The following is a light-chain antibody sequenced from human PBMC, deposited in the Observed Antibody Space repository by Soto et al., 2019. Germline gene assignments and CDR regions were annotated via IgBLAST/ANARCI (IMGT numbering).Light chain of an antibody. CDR3: CSSAGDYTFV. Sequence: QSALTQPRSVSGSPGQSVTISCTGTSSDVGGSNHVSWYQHHPGKAPKFMIYDVNKRPSGVPDRFSGSKSGNTASLTFSGLQAEDEADYYCCSSAGDYTFVFGTGTKVTVL. CDR1: SSDVGGSNH. V-gene: IGLV2-11*01. J-gene: IGLJ1*01. CDR2: DVN.